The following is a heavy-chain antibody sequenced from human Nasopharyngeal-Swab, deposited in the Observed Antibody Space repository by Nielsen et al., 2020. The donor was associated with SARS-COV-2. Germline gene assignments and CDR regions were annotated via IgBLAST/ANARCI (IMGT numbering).Heavy chain of an antibody. CDR3: AREVRGSYWPAFDI. D-gene: IGHD1-26*01. J-gene: IGHJ3*02. CDR1: GSTFSSYW. CDR2: IKQDGSEK. V-gene: IGHV3-7*01. Sequence: GGSLRLSCAASGSTFSSYWMSWVRQAPGKGLEWVANIKQDGSEKYYVDSVKGRFTISRDNAKNSLYLQMNSLRAEDTAVYYCAREVRGSYWPAFDIWGQGTMVTVSS.